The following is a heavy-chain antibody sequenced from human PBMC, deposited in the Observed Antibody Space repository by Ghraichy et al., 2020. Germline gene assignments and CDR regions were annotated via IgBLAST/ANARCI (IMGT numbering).Heavy chain of an antibody. D-gene: IGHD6-13*01. Sequence: SVKVSCKASGGTFSSYAISWVRQAPGQGLEWMGGIIPIFGTANYAQKFQGRVTITADESTSTAYMELSSLRSEDTAVYYCARVWPGIAAAGTSWFDPWGQGTLVTVSS. CDR2: IIPIFGTA. CDR3: ARVWPGIAAAGTSWFDP. J-gene: IGHJ5*02. V-gene: IGHV1-69*13. CDR1: GGTFSSYA.